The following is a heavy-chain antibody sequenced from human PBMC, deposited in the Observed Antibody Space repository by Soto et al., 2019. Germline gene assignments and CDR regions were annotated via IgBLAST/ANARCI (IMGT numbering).Heavy chain of an antibody. CDR1: GFRFGDYA. Sequence: PGGSLRLPCTASGFRFGDYAMSWFRQAPGKGLEWVGFIRREAYGGTTEYAASVKGRFTISRDDSKSIAYLQMNSLKTEDTDVYYCTRDAQYSSGWYEGAFDIWGQGTMVTVSS. CDR3: TRDAQYSSGWYEGAFDI. J-gene: IGHJ3*02. CDR2: IRREAYGGTT. D-gene: IGHD6-19*01. V-gene: IGHV3-49*03.